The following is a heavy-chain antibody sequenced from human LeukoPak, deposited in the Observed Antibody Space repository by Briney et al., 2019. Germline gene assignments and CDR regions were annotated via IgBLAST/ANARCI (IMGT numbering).Heavy chain of an antibody. CDR2: IYYSGST. Sequence: SETLSLTCTVSGGSISSYYWSWIRQPPGKGLEWIGYIYYSGSTNYNPSLKSRVTISVDTSKNQFSLKLSSVTAADTAVYYCARYYYDSSGYPPPAFDIWGQGTMVTVSS. V-gene: IGHV4-59*01. CDR3: ARYYYDSSGYPPPAFDI. CDR1: GGSISSYY. J-gene: IGHJ3*02. D-gene: IGHD3-22*01.